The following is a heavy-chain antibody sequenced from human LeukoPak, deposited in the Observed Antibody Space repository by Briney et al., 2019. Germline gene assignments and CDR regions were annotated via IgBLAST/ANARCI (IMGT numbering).Heavy chain of an antibody. J-gene: IGHJ4*02. Sequence: SVKVSCKASGGTFSSYASSWVRQAPGRGLEWMGGIIPIFGTANYAQKFQGRVTITADESTSTAYMELSSLRSEDTAVYYCARGGRSYYYDSSGYRTMDYWGQGTLVTVSS. D-gene: IGHD3-22*01. V-gene: IGHV1-69*13. CDR2: IIPIFGTA. CDR3: ARGGRSYYYDSSGYRTMDY. CDR1: GGTFSSYA.